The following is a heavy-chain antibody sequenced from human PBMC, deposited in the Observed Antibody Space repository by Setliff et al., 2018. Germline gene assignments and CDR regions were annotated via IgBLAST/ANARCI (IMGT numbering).Heavy chain of an antibody. V-gene: IGHV1-18*01. CDR3: ARRYCNGGSCLEYYYYGMDV. D-gene: IGHD2-15*01. Sequence: ASVKVSCKASGYIFTNYDITWVRQAPGQGLEWMGWISAYNGKTNYAQKFQGRVTITADKSTSTAYRELSSLRSEDTAVYYCARRYCNGGSCLEYYYYGMDVWAQGPTVTVSS. CDR1: GYIFTNYD. CDR2: ISAYNGKT. J-gene: IGHJ6*02.